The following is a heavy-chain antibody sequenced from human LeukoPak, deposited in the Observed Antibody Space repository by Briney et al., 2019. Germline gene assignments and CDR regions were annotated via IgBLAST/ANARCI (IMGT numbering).Heavy chain of an antibody. V-gene: IGHV3-30*02. CDR2: IRYDGSNK. Sequence: PGGSLRLSCAASGFTFSSYGMHWVRQAPGKGLEWVAFIRYDGSNKYYADSVKGRFTISRDNAKNSLYLQMNSLRAEDTAVYYCARDRSVYGDPFDYWGQGTLVTVSS. CDR1: GFTFSSYG. D-gene: IGHD4-17*01. J-gene: IGHJ4*02. CDR3: ARDRSVYGDPFDY.